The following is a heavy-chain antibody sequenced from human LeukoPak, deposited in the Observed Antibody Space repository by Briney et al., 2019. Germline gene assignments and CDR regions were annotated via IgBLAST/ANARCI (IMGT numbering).Heavy chain of an antibody. CDR2: ISGSGGST. D-gene: IGHD5-12*01. Sequence: GGSLRLSCAASGFTFSSYAMSWVRQAPGKGLEWVSAISGSGGSTYYADSVKGRFTISRDNSKNTLYLQMNSLRAEDTAVYYCAKVHPRGYSGYDVGLPQYYFDYWGQGTLVTVSS. V-gene: IGHV3-23*01. J-gene: IGHJ4*02. CDR3: AKVHPRGYSGYDVGLPQYYFDY. CDR1: GFTFSSYA.